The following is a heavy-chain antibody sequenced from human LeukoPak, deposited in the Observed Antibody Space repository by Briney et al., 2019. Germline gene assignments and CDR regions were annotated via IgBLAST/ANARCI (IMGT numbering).Heavy chain of an antibody. D-gene: IGHD5-18*01. CDR1: GDSISSSSYY. CDR2: IDYSGST. Sequence: SETLSLTCTVSGDSISSSSYYWGWIRQPPGKGLEWIGSIDYSGSTYYNPSLKSRVTISVDTSKNQFSLKLSSVAAADTAVYYCASGYSYDLFDYWGQGTLVTVSS. J-gene: IGHJ4*02. V-gene: IGHV4-39*07. CDR3: ASGYSYDLFDY.